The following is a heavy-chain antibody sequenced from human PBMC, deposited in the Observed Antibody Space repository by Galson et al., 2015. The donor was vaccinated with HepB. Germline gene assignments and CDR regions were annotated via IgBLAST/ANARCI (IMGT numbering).Heavy chain of an antibody. CDR3: AKDWRWEVEAGAFDI. CDR1: GFTFSSYA. CDR2: ISGGGFST. V-gene: IGHV3-23*01. Sequence: SLRLSCAGSGFTFSSYAMSWVRQAPGKGLEWVSAISGGGFSTYYADSARGRFTISRDNSKNTLYLQMNSLRAEDTAVFYCAKDWRWEVEAGAFDIWGQGTMVTVSS. D-gene: IGHD1-26*01. J-gene: IGHJ3*02.